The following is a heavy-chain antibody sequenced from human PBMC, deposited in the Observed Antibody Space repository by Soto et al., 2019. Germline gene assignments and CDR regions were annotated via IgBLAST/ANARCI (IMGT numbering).Heavy chain of an antibody. D-gene: IGHD3-22*01. V-gene: IGHV4-31*03. CDR2: IYYSGTT. CDR3: ATNGDYYDSSGPKHFQH. J-gene: IGHJ1*01. Sequence: PSETLSLTCTVSGASIRSGGYYWGWIRQPPGKGLEWIGFIYYSGTTYYSPSLKSRLALSVDTSTNQFSLRLSSVTAADTAVYYCATNGDYYDSSGPKHFQHWGQGTLVTASS. CDR1: GASIRSGGYY.